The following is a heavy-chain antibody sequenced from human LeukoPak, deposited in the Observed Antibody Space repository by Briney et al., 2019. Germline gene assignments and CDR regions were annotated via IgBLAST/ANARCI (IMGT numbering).Heavy chain of an antibody. CDR3: AKSTGGYTGYFDL. V-gene: IGHV3-23*01. CDR1: GFTFNNYA. Sequence: GGSLRLSCSASGFTFNNYAMNWVRQAPGKGLEWVSAISGSGGSTDYADSVKGRFTISRDNSKNTLYLQMNSLRAEDTAVYYCAKSTGGYTGYFDLWGRGTLVTVSS. J-gene: IGHJ2*01. CDR2: ISGSGGST. D-gene: IGHD5-18*01.